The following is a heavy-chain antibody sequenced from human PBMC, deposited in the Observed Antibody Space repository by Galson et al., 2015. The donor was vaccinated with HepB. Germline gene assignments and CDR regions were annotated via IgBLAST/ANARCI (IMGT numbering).Heavy chain of an antibody. CDR2: IKQDGSEK. V-gene: IGHV3-7*03. D-gene: IGHD6-6*01. CDR3: ARDASRFVAARYYFDY. Sequence: SLRLSCAASGFTLSSYWMSWVRQAPGKGLEWVANIKQDGSEKYYVDSVKGRFTISRDNAKNSLYLQMNSLRAEDTAVYYCARDASRFVAARYYFDYWGQGTLVTVSS. CDR1: GFTLSSYW. J-gene: IGHJ4*02.